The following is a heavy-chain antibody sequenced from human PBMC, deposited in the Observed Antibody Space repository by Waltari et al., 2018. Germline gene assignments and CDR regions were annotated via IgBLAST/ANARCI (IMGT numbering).Heavy chain of an antibody. CDR2: LNTNTGNP. D-gene: IGHD3-22*01. V-gene: IGHV7-4-1*02. CDR1: GYTFTSYA. J-gene: IGHJ4*02. Sequence: QVQLVQSGSELKKPGASVKVSCKASGYTFTSYAMNWVRQAPGQGLEWMGWLNTNTGNPTYAQGFTGRFVFSLDTSVSTAYLQISSLKAEDTAVYYCARDLERSYYYDSSGSLFDYWGQGTLVTVSS. CDR3: ARDLERSYYYDSSGSLFDY.